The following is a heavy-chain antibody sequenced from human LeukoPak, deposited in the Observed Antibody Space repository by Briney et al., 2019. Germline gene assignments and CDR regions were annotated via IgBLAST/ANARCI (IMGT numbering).Heavy chain of an antibody. CDR3: ALSIAARRGVFDF. D-gene: IGHD6-6*01. CDR2: IYDSGTT. V-gene: IGHV4-30-4*07. Sequence: SQTPSLTCAVSGASISSRFYSWNWIRQPPGKGLEWIGYIYDSGTTYYNPSLKGRVSISIDTSKNQLSLKLSSVTAADTAVYYCALSIAARRGVFDFWGQGTPVAVSS. J-gene: IGHJ4*02. CDR1: GASISSRFYS.